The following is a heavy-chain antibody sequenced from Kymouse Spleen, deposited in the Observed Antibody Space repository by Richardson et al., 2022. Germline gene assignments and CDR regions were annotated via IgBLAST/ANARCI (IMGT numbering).Heavy chain of an antibody. CDR1: GFTFSSYS. CDR3: ARDESSSWYYYYGMDV. J-gene: IGHJ6*02. CDR2: ISSSSSYI. Sequence: EVQLVESGGGLVKPGGSLRLSCAASGFTFSSYSMNWVRQAPGKGLEWVSSISSSSSYIYYADSVKGRFTISRDNAKNSLYLQMNSLRAEDTAVYYCARDESSSWYYYYGMDVWGQGTTVTVSS. D-gene: IGHD6-13*01. V-gene: IGHV3-21*03.